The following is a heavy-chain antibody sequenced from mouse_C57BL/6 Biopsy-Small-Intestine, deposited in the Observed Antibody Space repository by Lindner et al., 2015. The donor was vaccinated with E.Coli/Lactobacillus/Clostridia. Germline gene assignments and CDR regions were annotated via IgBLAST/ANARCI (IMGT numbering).Heavy chain of an antibody. CDR1: GGTFSRFA. CDR2: IPPIFGTV. Sequence: SVKVSCKASGGTFSRFAINWVRQAPGQGLEWMGGIPPIFGTVKYAQKFQGRVTITADESTGASYMELSGLKSDDTAVYYCTRARFCSSTDCSAFDPWGQGTLVTVSS. J-gene: IGHJ4*01. D-gene: IGHD5-1*01. CDR3: TRARFCSSTDCSAFDP. V-gene: IGHV1S14*01.